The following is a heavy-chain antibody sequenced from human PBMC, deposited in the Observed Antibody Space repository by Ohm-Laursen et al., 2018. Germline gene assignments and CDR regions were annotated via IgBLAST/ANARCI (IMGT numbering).Heavy chain of an antibody. V-gene: IGHV3-11*04. J-gene: IGHJ6*02. CDR1: GFTFSTYW. Sequence: SLRLSCAASGFTFSTYWMHWVRQAPGKGLEWISDISTSGSAVDYADSVKGRFTISRDNAKNSLYLHMNSLRAEDTAVYYCARDWGSGKYYYYYGMDVWGQGTTVTVSS. CDR2: ISTSGSAV. D-gene: IGHD3-10*01. CDR3: ARDWGSGKYYYYYGMDV.